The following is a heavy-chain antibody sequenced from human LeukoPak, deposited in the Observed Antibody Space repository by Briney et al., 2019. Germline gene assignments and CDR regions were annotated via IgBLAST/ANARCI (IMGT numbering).Heavy chain of an antibody. CDR2: VHYSGSA. D-gene: IGHD3-10*01. J-gene: IGHJ4*02. CDR3: ARHQEGEYFGELFDY. V-gene: IGHV4-39*01. CDR1: GVSISSGSYY. Sequence: SETLSLTCSVSGVSISSGSYYWGWIRQPPGKGLEWIGSVHYSGSAHYNPSLKSRATISVGTSNNQFSLKLSSVTAADTAVYYCARHQEGEYFGELFDYWGQGTLVTVSS.